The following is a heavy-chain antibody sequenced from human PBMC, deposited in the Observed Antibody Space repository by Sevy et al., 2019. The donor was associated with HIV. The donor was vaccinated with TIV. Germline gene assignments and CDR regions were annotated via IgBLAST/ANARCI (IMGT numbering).Heavy chain of an antibody. CDR2: ISFDATNK. J-gene: IGHJ1*01. Sequence: GGSLRLSCAASGFSFSWYWMSWVRQTPEKGLEWVATISFDATNKHYADSVKGRFTISRDNFQNSLFLQMDSLRPEDTAVYYCALERLSSDVAEYFQNWGQGTLVTVSS. D-gene: IGHD1-1*01. V-gene: IGHV3-30-3*01. CDR1: GFSFSWYW. CDR3: ALERLSSDVAEYFQN.